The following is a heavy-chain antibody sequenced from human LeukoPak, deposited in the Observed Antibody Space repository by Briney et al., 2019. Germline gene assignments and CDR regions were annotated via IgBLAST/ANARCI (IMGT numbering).Heavy chain of an antibody. D-gene: IGHD2-15*01. CDR2: ISAYNGNT. Sequence: ASVKVSCKASGYTFTSYGISWVRQAPGQGLEWMGWISAYNGNTNYAQKLQGRVTMTTDTSTSTAYMELRSLRSEDTAVYYCAREIQVVVVVAAILYYGMDVWGQGTTVTVSS. J-gene: IGHJ6*02. V-gene: IGHV1-18*01. CDR1: GYTFTSYG. CDR3: AREIQVVVVVAAILYYGMDV.